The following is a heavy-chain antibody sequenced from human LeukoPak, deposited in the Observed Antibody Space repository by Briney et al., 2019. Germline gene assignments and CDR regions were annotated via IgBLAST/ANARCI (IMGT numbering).Heavy chain of an antibody. V-gene: IGHV1-46*01. Sequence: ASVKVSCKASAYTFTGYHMHWVRQAPGQGLEWMGIINPSGGSTSYAQKFQGRVTMTRDTSTSTVYMELSSLRSEDTAVYYCARERGGHYYDYWGQGTLVTVSS. CDR3: ARERGGHYYDY. D-gene: IGHD3-16*01. J-gene: IGHJ4*02. CDR2: INPSGGST. CDR1: AYTFTGYH.